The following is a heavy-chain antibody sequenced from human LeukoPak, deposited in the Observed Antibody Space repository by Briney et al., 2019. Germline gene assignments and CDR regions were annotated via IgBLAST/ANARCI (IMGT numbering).Heavy chain of an antibody. D-gene: IGHD1-26*01. Sequence: GGSLRLSCAASGFILRNNWMNWVRQGPGKGLEWVGRIKWETDGGTTDHAAPVKDRFTISRDDSKNMLFLDMKSLKIEDTGLYYCTTGGGVGAIRTGAYWGQGTLVIVSS. CDR1: GFILRNNW. CDR3: TTGGGVGAIRTGAY. CDR2: IKWETDGGTT. J-gene: IGHJ4*02. V-gene: IGHV3-15*07.